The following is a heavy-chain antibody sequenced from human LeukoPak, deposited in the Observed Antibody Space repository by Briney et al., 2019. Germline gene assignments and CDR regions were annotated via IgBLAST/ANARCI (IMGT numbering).Heavy chain of an antibody. D-gene: IGHD3-22*01. V-gene: IGHV4-38-2*01. CDR2: IYHSGST. Sequence: SETLSLTCAVSGYSISSGYYWGLIRQPPGKGLEWIGSIYHSGSTYYNPFLKSRVTISVDTSKNQFSLKLSSVTAADTAVYYCARVDVYYYDSSGYPPGGVDYWGQGTLVTVSS. CDR1: GYSISSGYY. J-gene: IGHJ4*02. CDR3: ARVDVYYYDSSGYPPGGVDY.